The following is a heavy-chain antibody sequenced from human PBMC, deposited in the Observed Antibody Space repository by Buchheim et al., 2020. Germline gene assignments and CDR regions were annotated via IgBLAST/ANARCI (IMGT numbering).Heavy chain of an antibody. V-gene: IGHV4-59*01. Sequence: QVRLQPSGPGLLKPSETLALTCSVSGGTTGAYHWSWIRQPPGKGLEWIACVHETGTTNYSPSVKSRATVSLDKSNNQFSLHLKSVVAADTAVYYCARQVGSAVHYYGMDVWGPGTT. CDR2: VHETGTT. CDR3: ARQVGSAVHYYGMDV. J-gene: IGHJ6*02. D-gene: IGHD3-10*01. CDR1: GGTTGAYH.